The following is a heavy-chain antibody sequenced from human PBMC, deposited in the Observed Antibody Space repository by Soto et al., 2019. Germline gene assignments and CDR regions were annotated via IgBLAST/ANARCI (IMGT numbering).Heavy chain of an antibody. V-gene: IGHV3-23*01. CDR3: AKRGIKAEYYYYYYMDV. CDR1: GFTFSSYA. Sequence: GSLRLSCAASGFTFSSYAMSWVRQAPGKGLEWVSAISGSGGSTYYADSVKGRFTISRDNSKNTLYLQMNSLRAEDTAVYYCAKRGIKAEYYYYYYMDVWGKGTTVTVSS. CDR2: ISGSGGST. J-gene: IGHJ6*03. D-gene: IGHD3-10*01.